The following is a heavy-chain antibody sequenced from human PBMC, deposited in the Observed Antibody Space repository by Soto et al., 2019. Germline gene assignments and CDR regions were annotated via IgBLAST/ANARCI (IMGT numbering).Heavy chain of an antibody. CDR2: INHSGST. V-gene: IGHV4-34*01. J-gene: IGHJ4*02. Sequence: NPSETLSLTCAVYGGSFSGYYWSWIRQPPGKGLEWIGEINHSGSTNYNPSLKSRVTISVDTSKNQFPLKLSSVTAADTAVYYCARALMTTVTTRYYYFDYWGQGTLVTVSS. CDR1: GGSFSGYY. CDR3: ARALMTTVTTRYYYFDY. D-gene: IGHD4-17*01.